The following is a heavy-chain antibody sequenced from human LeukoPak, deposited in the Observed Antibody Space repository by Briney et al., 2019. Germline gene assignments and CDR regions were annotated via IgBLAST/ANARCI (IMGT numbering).Heavy chain of an antibody. D-gene: IGHD3-16*02. J-gene: IGHJ4*02. V-gene: IGHV4-34*01. CDR2: INHSGST. CDR3: ARGYRYKNDY. Sequence: PSETLSLTCAVYGGSFSGYYWSWIRQPPGKGLEWIGEINHSGSTNYNPSLKSRVTISVDTSKNQFSLKLSSVTAADTAVDYCARGYRYKNDYWGQGTLVTVSS. CDR1: GGSFSGYY.